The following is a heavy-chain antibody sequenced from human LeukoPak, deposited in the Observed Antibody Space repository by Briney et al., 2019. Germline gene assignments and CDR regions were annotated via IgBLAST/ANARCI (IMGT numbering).Heavy chain of an antibody. CDR3: ATGMGAAEVGAFDL. CDR1: GFTFSSYE. D-gene: IGHD2-15*01. Sequence: PGGSLRLSCAASGFTFSSYEMNWVRQAPGKGLEWVSYISNTGTTIYYADSVKGRFTISRDNAKNSVYLQMDSLRAEDTALYYCATGMGAAEVGAFDLWGQGTMVTVSS. J-gene: IGHJ3*01. V-gene: IGHV3-48*03. CDR2: ISNTGTTI.